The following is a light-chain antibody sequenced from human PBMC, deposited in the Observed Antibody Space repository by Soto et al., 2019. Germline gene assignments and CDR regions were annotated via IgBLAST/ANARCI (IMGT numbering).Light chain of an antibody. Sequence: IMMTQSPSTLSVSVGHRVTITCRPRQRIPKWLAWYQQQPGKAPQLLIYDASSLDGGVPSRFSGRGSGPELTLTICSLRPDDLATYYCQQYNSSSLTLGQGTKV. CDR2: DAS. J-gene: IGKJ1*01. CDR3: QQYNSSSLT. V-gene: IGKV1-5*01. CDR1: QRIPKW.